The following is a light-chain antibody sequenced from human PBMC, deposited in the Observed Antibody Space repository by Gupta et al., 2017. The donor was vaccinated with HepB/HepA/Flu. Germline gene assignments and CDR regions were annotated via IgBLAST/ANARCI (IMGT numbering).Light chain of an antibody. CDR1: SSNIGTNF. J-gene: IGLJ3*02. V-gene: IGLV1-47*01. CDR2: RSN. CDR3: VAWDDTLVGWL. Sequence: QSVLTQPPSVSGTPGQRVVISCSGSSSNIGTNFVYWYQHLPGAAPRPLIYRSNQRPSGVPERFPGSKSGTSASLAIGGLRSEDEADYYCVAWDDTLVGWLFGGGTRLTVL.